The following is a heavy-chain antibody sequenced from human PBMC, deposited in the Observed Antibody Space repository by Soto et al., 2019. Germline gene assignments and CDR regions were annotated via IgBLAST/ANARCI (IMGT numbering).Heavy chain of an antibody. CDR3: VRDIGGSTITTFFDY. Sequence: EAQLVESGGGLVQPGRSLRLSCAASGVSFDDYAMHWVRQAPGKGLEWVSGISWNSGRRDYADSVKGRFTISRDNAKNSLYLRMNSLRPEDTALYYCVRDIGGSTITTFFDYWGQGILVTVSS. CDR1: GVSFDDYA. D-gene: IGHD4-4*01. V-gene: IGHV3-9*01. J-gene: IGHJ4*02. CDR2: ISWNSGRR.